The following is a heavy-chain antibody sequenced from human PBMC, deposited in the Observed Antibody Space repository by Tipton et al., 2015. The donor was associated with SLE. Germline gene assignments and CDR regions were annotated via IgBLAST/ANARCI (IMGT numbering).Heavy chain of an antibody. CDR2: IYYSGST. Sequence: LRLSCTVSGGSISSSSYYWGWIRQPPGKGLEWIGSIYYSGSTYYNPSLKSRVTISVDTSKNQISLKLSSVTAADTAVYYCARGPGGELSAEYFQHWGQGTLVTVSS. D-gene: IGHD3-16*02. V-gene: IGHV4-39*07. CDR1: GGSISSSSYY. J-gene: IGHJ1*01. CDR3: ARGPGGELSAEYFQH.